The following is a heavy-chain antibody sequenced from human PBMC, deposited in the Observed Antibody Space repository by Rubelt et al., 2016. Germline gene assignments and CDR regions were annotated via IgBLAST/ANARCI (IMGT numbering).Heavy chain of an antibody. CDR2: ISAYNGNT. CDR1: GYTFTTYG. V-gene: IGHV1-18*01. CDR3: AREAYSGRYPLIDY. Sequence: QVQLVQSGAEVKKPGASVKVSCKASGYTFTTYGINWVRQAPGQGLEGMGWISAYNGNTNHAQKCKGGVTMTTATSTSTAYRELRSLRSDATAVYYWAREAYSGRYPLIDYWGRGTLVTVSS. J-gene: IGHJ4*02. D-gene: IGHD1-26*01.